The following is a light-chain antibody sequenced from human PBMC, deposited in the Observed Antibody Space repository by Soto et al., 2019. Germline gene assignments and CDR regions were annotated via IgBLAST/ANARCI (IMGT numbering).Light chain of an antibody. V-gene: IGLV2-14*01. Sequence: QSALTQPASLSGSPSQSVTISCTGTSSDVGGYKYVSWYQQHPGKAPKLMIYDVSNRPSGVSTRFSGSKSGNTASLTISGLQAEDEADYYCSSYTSSSALVFGTGTKVTVL. CDR1: SSDVGGYKY. J-gene: IGLJ1*01. CDR2: DVS. CDR3: SSYTSSSALV.